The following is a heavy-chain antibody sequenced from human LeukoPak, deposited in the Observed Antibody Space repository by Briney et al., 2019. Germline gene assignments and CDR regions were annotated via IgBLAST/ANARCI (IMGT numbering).Heavy chain of an antibody. V-gene: IGHV3-48*03. CDR3: ARATLNWFDP. Sequence: GGSLRLSCAASGFTFSSYEMNWVRQAPGKGLEWVSYISSSGSTIYYADSVKGRFTISRDNAKNSLYLQMNSLRAEDTAVYYCARATLNWFDPWGQGTLVTVSS. CDR1: GFTFSSYE. CDR2: ISSSGSTI. J-gene: IGHJ5*02.